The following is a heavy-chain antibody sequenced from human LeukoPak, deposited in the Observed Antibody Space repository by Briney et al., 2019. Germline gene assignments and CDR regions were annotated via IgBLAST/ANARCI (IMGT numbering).Heavy chain of an antibody. J-gene: IGHJ4*02. D-gene: IGHD5-24*01. Sequence: ASGLIFSSXWXXWVRQAPGKGLXXXXNIKKDGSEMYYVDSVKGRFTISRDNAKNSLYLQMNSLRADDTAVYHCAKTLDGFWPQFDFWGQGTLLTVSS. CDR3: AKTLDGFWPQFDF. CDR2: IKKDGSEM. V-gene: IGHV3-7*01. CDR1: GLIFSSXW.